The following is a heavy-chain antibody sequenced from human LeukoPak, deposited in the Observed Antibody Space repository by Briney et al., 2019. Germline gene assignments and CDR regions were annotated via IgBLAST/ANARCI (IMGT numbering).Heavy chain of an antibody. Sequence: GEWLQSSCQGSGYAFTKHWIAWVRPMPGKGMEWRGTIYPGDSDTTYNPSFEGQVTMSADTSINTAYLQWNNLKASDTAMYYCAKEKGIVGANLAYDLWGQGTMVTVSS. V-gene: IGHV5-51*01. CDR2: IYPGDSDT. CDR3: AKEKGIVGANLAYDL. CDR1: GYAFTKHW. J-gene: IGHJ3*01. D-gene: IGHD1-26*01.